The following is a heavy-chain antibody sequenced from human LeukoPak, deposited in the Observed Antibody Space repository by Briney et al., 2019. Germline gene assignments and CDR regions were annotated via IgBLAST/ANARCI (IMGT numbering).Heavy chain of an antibody. Sequence: SETLSLTCTVSGGSISSYYWSWIRQPPGKGLEWIAYISDIGSINYTPSLKSRVTISLDTSKNQFSLKLSSVTAAGTAVYYCAGHHPRNTVDFWGQGTLVTVSS. CDR3: AGHHPRNTVDF. CDR2: ISDIGSI. D-gene: IGHD2/OR15-2a*01. CDR1: GGSISSYY. V-gene: IGHV4-59*08. J-gene: IGHJ4*02.